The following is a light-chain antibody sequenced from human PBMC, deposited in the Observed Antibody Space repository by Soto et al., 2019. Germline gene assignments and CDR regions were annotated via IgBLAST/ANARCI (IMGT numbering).Light chain of an antibody. Sequence: QSVLTQPASVSGSPGQSITISCTGTSSDIGGYNYVSWYQQHPGKAPKLVISEVTNRPSGVSNRFSGSKSGNTASLTISGLQAEDEADYYCCSYAGSYTSYVFGTGTKVTVL. J-gene: IGLJ1*01. CDR1: SSDIGGYNY. V-gene: IGLV2-14*01. CDR2: EVT. CDR3: CSYAGSYTSYV.